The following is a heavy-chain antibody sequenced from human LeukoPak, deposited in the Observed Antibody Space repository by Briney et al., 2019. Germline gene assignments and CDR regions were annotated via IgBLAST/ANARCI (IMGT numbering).Heavy chain of an antibody. CDR1: GGSFSGYY. Sequence: PSETLSLTCAVYGGSFSGYYWSWIRQPPGKGLEWIGEINHSGSTNYNPSLKSRVTMSVDTSKNQFSLKLSSVTAADTAVYYCARTYDSSGYYYVGPAFDIWGQGTMVTVSS. J-gene: IGHJ3*02. V-gene: IGHV4-34*01. CDR3: ARTYDSSGYYYVGPAFDI. D-gene: IGHD3-22*01. CDR2: INHSGST.